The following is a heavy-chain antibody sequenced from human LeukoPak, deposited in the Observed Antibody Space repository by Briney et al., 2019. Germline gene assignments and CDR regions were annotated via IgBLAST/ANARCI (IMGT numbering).Heavy chain of an antibody. D-gene: IGHD4-17*01. J-gene: IGHJ4*02. CDR3: ATALNYGDQG. V-gene: IGHV1-18*01. Sequence: GASVKVSCKASGYTFTSYGISWVRQAPGQGLEWMGWISAYNGNTNYAQKLQGRVTMTEDTSTDTAYMELSSLRSEDTAVYYCATALNYGDQGWGQGTLVTVSS. CDR1: GYTFTSYG. CDR2: ISAYNGNT.